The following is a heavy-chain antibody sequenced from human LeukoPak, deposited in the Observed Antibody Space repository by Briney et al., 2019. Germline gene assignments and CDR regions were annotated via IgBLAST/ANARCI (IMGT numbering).Heavy chain of an antibody. CDR3: ARDPPPFYYGSGSYQKNAFDI. Sequence: GGSLRLSCAASGFTFSSYWMSWVRQAPGKGLEWVANIKQDGSEKYYVDSVKGRFTISRDNAKNSLYLQMNSLRAEDTAVYYCARDPPPFYYGSGSYQKNAFDIWGQGTMVTVSS. CDR2: IKQDGSEK. V-gene: IGHV3-7*01. D-gene: IGHD3-10*01. J-gene: IGHJ3*02. CDR1: GFTFSSYW.